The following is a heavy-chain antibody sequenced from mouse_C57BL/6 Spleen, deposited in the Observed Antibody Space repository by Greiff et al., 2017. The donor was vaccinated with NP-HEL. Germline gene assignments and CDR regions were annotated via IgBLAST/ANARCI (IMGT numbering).Heavy chain of an antibody. J-gene: IGHJ4*01. V-gene: IGHV1-55*01. CDR1: GYTFTSYW. CDR2: IYPGSGST. D-gene: IGHD2-12*01. Sequence: VQLQQSGAELVKPGASVKMSCKASGYTFTSYWITWVKQRPGQGLEWIGDIYPGSGSTNYNEKFKSKATLTVDTSSSTAYMQLSSLTSEDSAVYYCARRSYDGDAMDYWGQGTSVTVSS. CDR3: ARRSYDGDAMDY.